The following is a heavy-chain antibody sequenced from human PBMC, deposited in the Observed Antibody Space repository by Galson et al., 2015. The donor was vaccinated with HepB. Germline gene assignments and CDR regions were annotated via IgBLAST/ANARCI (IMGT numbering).Heavy chain of an antibody. Sequence: SLRLSCAASRITISNYDMHWVRQAPGKGLEWVALISFDGSTQYYADSVKGRFAISRDISKNTLSLQMNSLRAEDTAVYYCAKTIYGVVGPSYYFDLWGQGSLVTVSS. CDR1: RITISNYD. D-gene: IGHD2-21*01. CDR2: ISFDGSTQ. V-gene: IGHV3-30*18. J-gene: IGHJ4*02. CDR3: AKTIYGVVGPSYYFDL.